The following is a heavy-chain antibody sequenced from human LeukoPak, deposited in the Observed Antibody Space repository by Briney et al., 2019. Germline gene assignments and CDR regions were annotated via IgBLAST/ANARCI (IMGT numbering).Heavy chain of an antibody. CDR2: ISAYNGNS. Sequence: ASVKVSCKASGYTFTSYGISWVRQAPGQGLEWMGWISAYNGNSNYAQKFQGRVTMTTDTSTSTGYMELRSLRSDDTAVYYCAREVSTLFDYWGQGTLVTVSS. V-gene: IGHV1-18*01. CDR3: AREVSTLFDY. J-gene: IGHJ4*02. CDR1: GYTFTSYG. D-gene: IGHD5/OR15-5a*01.